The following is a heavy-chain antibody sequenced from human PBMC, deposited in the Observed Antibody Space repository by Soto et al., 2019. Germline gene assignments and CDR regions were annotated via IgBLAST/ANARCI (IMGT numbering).Heavy chain of an antibody. CDR1: GGSISRYY. CDR3: ARFSGSYYYAMDV. V-gene: IGHV4-59*12. D-gene: IGHD6-19*01. J-gene: IGHJ6*02. CDR2: IYYSGST. Sequence: SETLSLTCTVSGGSISRYYWNWIRQPPGKGLEWIGYIYYSGSTNYNPSLKSRVTISVDTSKNQFSLQLKSVTAADTALYYCARFSGSYYYAMDVWGQGSTVTVSS.